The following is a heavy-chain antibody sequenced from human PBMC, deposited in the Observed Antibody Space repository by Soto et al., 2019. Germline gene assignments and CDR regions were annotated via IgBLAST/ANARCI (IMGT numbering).Heavy chain of an antibody. CDR3: AREYSSSWHWWFDP. V-gene: IGHV3-30-3*01. J-gene: IGHJ5*02. CDR2: ISYDGSNK. Sequence: PGGSLRLSCAASGFTFRSYAMHWVRQAPGKGLEWVAVISYDGSNKYYADSVKGRFTISRDNSKNTLYLQMNSLRAEDTAVYYCAREYSSSWHWWFDPWGQGTLVTVSS. CDR1: GFTFRSYA. D-gene: IGHD6-13*01.